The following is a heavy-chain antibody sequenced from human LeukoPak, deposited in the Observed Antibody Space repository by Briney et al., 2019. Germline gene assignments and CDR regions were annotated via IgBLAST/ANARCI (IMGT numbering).Heavy chain of an antibody. V-gene: IGHV3-7*03. CDR2: IKLDGSEK. CDR3: ARDQYDTWSRRGNFDS. D-gene: IGHD3-3*01. Sequence: ASETLSLTCAVSGGSISSSSSNCWTWVRQAPGKGLEWVANIKLDGSEKNYVDSVKGRFTISRDNTKNSLYLQMNSLRVEDTAEFYCARDQYDTWSRRGNFDSWGQGTLVIASS. J-gene: IGHJ4*02. CDR1: GGSISSSSSNC.